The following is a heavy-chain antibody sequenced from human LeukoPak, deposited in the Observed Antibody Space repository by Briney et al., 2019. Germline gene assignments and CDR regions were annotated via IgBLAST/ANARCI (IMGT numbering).Heavy chain of an antibody. CDR2: IYYSGST. J-gene: IGHJ4*02. V-gene: IGHV4-61*01. D-gene: IGHD3-3*01. CDR3: ARVSGVVIMGYFDY. Sequence: PSETLSLTCTVSGGSVSSGSYYLSWIRQPPGKGLEWIGYIYYSGSTNYNPSLKSRVTISVDTSKNQFSLKLSSVTAADTAVYYCARVSGVVIMGYFDYWGQGTLVTVSS. CDR1: GGSVSSGSYY.